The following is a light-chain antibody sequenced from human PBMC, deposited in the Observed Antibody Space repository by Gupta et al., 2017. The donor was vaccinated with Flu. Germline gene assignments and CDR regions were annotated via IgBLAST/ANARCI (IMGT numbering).Light chain of an antibody. CDR2: KAS. V-gene: IGKV1-5*03. Sequence: PSTLSASVGDRVTITCRASQSIVIWLAWYQQKPGGAPKLLIYKASSLESGVPSRFSGSGSGTEFTLTISSLQPDDFATYYCHQYDSYPLTFGGGTKVETK. CDR3: HQYDSYPLT. CDR1: QSIVIW. J-gene: IGKJ4*01.